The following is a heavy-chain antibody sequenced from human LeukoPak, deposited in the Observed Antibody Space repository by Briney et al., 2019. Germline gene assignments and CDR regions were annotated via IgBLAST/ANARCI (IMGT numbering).Heavy chain of an antibody. CDR1: GFDFSGFS. Sequence: GGSLRLSCVVSGFDFSGFSMSWVRQAPGKGLEWVAIMEEYGSYIFYVDSVKGRFTISRDNAKNSLYLQMNSLRAEDTAVYYCARYIKGLYSSGIDYWGQGTLVTVSS. V-gene: IGHV3-7*03. CDR2: MEEYGSYI. D-gene: IGHD6-19*01. J-gene: IGHJ4*02. CDR3: ARYIKGLYSSGIDY.